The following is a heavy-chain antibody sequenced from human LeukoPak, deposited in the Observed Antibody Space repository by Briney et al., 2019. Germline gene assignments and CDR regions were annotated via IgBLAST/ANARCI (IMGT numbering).Heavy chain of an antibody. D-gene: IGHD5-12*01. CDR1: EFTFSNYA. Sequence: GGSLRLSCEASEFTFSNYAMSWVRQAPGKGLEWVSIINNSGVHTSYADSVKGRFTISRDNSKNTLYLQMNSLRAEDTAVYYCARGGWLRANFDYWGQGTLVTVSS. CDR3: ARGGWLRANFDY. CDR2: INNSGVHT. J-gene: IGHJ4*02. V-gene: IGHV3-23*01.